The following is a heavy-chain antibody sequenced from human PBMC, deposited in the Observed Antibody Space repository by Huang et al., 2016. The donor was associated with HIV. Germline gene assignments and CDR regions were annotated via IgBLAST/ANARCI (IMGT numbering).Heavy chain of an antibody. CDR3: TRDKGTSMGPFDY. CDR2: IIPGFGTG. V-gene: IGHV1-69*13. J-gene: IGHJ4*02. D-gene: IGHD5-18*01. CDR1: GGTFKNYA. Sequence: QVQLVQSGAEVKKPGSSVKVSCKASGGTFKNYAFSWVRKAHGQGLEWMGGIIPGFGTGNHAQKFQGRVTITADESTGTAYMELSRLRSEDTAVYYCTRDKGTSMGPFDYWGQGTLVTVSS.